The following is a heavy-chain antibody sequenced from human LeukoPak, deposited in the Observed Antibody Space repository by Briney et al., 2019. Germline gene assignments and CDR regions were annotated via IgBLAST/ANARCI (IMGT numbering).Heavy chain of an antibody. CDR2: IQSKTYGEGT. CDR1: GLSFGDYG. D-gene: IGHD3-16*01. J-gene: IGHJ4*02. V-gene: IGHV3-49*04. Sequence: GGSLRLSCTPSGLSFGDYGMSWVRQAPGKGLEWVSFIQSKTYGEGTMYAASVRGRFTISRDDSRSTAYLQMNSLRAEDTAVYYCASEFGLDYRGQGTLVIVSS. CDR3: ASEFGLDY.